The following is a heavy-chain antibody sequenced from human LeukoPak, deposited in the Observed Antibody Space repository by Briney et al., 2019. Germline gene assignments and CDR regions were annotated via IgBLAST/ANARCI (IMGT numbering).Heavy chain of an antibody. CDR1: GGSISSGDYY. CDR3: ARVPLHGEAFDI. Sequence: SQTLSLXCTVSGGSISSGDYYWSWIRQPPGKGLEWIGYIYYSGSTYYNPSLESRVTISVDTSKNQFSLKLSSVTAADTAVYYCARVPLHGEAFDIWGQGTMVTVSS. CDR2: IYYSGST. V-gene: IGHV4-30-4*08. D-gene: IGHD3-10*01. J-gene: IGHJ3*02.